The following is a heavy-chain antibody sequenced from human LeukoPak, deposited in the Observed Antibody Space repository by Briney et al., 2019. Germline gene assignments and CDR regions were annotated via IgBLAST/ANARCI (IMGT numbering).Heavy chain of an antibody. V-gene: IGHV3-23*01. J-gene: IGHJ6*03. D-gene: IGHD5-18*01. CDR3: AKAAGYSYGYYYYYYMDV. Sequence: DSVKGRFTISRDNSKNTLYLEVISLTAEDTAVYYCAKAAGYSYGYYYYYYMDVWGKGTTVTISS.